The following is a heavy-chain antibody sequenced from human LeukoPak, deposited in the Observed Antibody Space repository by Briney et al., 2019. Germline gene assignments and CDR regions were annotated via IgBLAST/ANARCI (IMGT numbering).Heavy chain of an antibody. Sequence: GGSLRLSCAASGFTFSSYAMHWVRQVPGKGLEWVAVISYDGSNKYYADSVKGRFTISRDNAKNSLYLQMNSLRAEDTAVYYCARVFDNFDYWGQGTLVTVSS. J-gene: IGHJ4*02. CDR1: GFTFSSYA. D-gene: IGHD3-10*02. CDR2: ISYDGSNK. CDR3: ARVFDNFDY. V-gene: IGHV3-30-3*01.